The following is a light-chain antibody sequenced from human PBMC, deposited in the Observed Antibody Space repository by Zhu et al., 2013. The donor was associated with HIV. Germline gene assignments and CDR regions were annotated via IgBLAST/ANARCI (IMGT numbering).Light chain of an antibody. CDR1: QSVRSY. CDR2: GAS. J-gene: IGKJ4*01. V-gene: IGKV3-15*01. Sequence: EIVLTQSPATLALSPGERATLSCRASQSVRSYLAWYQQKVGQAPRLLIYGASTRATGIPARFSGSGSGTEFTLTISSLQSEDFATYYCQQFNSYPVTFGGGTKVEIK. CDR3: QQFNSYPVT.